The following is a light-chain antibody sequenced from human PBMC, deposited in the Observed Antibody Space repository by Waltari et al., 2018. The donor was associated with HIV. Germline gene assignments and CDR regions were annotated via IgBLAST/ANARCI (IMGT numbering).Light chain of an antibody. Sequence: SYELTQPPSVSVSPEQTASITCSGANLGDRYVCWYQQKPGQSPVLVIYQDTKRPSGIPERFSGSNSGNTATLTISGTQAMDEADYYCQTWDTTTVVFGGGTKLTVL. CDR1: NLGDRY. CDR3: QTWDTTTVV. J-gene: IGLJ2*01. CDR2: QDT. V-gene: IGLV3-1*01.